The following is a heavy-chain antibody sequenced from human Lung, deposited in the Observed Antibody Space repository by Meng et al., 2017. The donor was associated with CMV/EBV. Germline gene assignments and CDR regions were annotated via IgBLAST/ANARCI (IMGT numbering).Heavy chain of an antibody. CDR3: ARQGRVYFDY. CDR2: ISQSERT. J-gene: IGHJ4*02. V-gene: IGHV4-34*10. CDR1: GGSLRGVY. Sequence: GSLRLSCSVSGGSLRGVYWSWIRQPPGKGLEWIGEISQSERTNYSPSLKSRLTMSIHTSEKRFSLQLNSVTAADTAVYYCARQGRVYFDYWGQGVLATVSS.